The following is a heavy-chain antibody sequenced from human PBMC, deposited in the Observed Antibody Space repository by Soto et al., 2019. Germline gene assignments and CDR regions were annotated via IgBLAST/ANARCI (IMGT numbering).Heavy chain of an antibody. J-gene: IGHJ6*02. CDR3: AKDGGSSSPEDLNYYYYGMDV. CDR1: GFTFSSYG. D-gene: IGHD6-6*01. V-gene: IGHV3-30*18. CDR2: ISYDGSNK. Sequence: GGSLRLSCAASGFTFSSYGMHWVRQAPGKGLEWVAVISYDGSNKYYADSVKGRFTISRDNSKNTLYLQMNSLRAEDTAVYYCAKDGGSSSPEDLNYYYYGMDVWGQGTTVTVSS.